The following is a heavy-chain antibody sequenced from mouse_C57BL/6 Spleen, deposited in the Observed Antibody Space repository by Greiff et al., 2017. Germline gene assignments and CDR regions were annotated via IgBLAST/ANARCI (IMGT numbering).Heavy chain of an antibody. J-gene: IGHJ3*01. CDR1: GFNFKDYY. CDR2: IDPEDGET. Sequence: VQLQQSGAELVKPGASVKLSCTASGFNFKDYYMHWVKQRTEQGLEWIGRIDPEDGETKYAPKFQGKATITTDPSSNTAYLQLGSLTSEDSAVYECARITAVVATSWFAYWGQGTLVTVSA. D-gene: IGHD1-1*01. V-gene: IGHV14-2*01. CDR3: ARITAVVATSWFAY.